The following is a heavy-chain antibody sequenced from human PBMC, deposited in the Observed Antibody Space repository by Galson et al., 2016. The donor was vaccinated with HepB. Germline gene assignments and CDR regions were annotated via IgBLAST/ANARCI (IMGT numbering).Heavy chain of an antibody. CDR3: ARHVHSSSSGADDF. CDR1: GYSFTDYW. D-gene: IGHD3-22*01. Sequence: QSGAEVKKPGESLRISCQASGYSFTDYWLTWVRQMPGKGLEWMGRIDPRDSYINYSPSFQGRVTISVDRSISAAYLQWSRLRASDTATYYCARHVHSSSSGADDFWGQGSLVTVSS. V-gene: IGHV5-10-1*01. CDR2: IDPRDSYI. J-gene: IGHJ4*02.